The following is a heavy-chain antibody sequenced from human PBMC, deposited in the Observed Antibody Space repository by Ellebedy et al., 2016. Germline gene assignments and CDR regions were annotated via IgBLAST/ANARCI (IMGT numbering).Heavy chain of an antibody. D-gene: IGHD3-3*01. CDR2: ISKTNTV. CDR1: GFTFSSYN. J-gene: IGHJ4*02. Sequence: GGSLRLSCAASGFTFSSYNMNWVRQAPGKGLEWISYISKTNTVFYADSVKGRFTISRDNAKNSLFLQMNSLRESDTAVYYCAAGVASDYWGQGTQVAVSS. V-gene: IGHV3-48*02. CDR3: AAGVASDY.